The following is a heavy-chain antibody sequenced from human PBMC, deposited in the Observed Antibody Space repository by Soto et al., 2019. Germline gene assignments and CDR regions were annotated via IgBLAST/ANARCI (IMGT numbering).Heavy chain of an antibody. V-gene: IGHV5-10-1*01. CDR3: PRLVSSTSGPTKTYYYYYGMDV. Sequence: PGESLKISCKGSGYSFTSYWISWVRQMPGKGLEWMGRIDPSDSYTNYSPSFQGHVTISADKSISTAYLQWSSLKASDTAMYYCPRLVSSTSGPTKTYYYYYGMDVWGQGTTVTVYS. CDR1: GYSFTSYW. D-gene: IGHD2-2*01. CDR2: IDPSDSYT. J-gene: IGHJ6*02.